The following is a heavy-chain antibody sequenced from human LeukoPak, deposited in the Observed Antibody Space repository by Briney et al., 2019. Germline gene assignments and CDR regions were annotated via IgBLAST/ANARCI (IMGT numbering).Heavy chain of an antibody. V-gene: IGHV4-39*01. CDR3: ARHQYYYDSSGYYGWLDP. Sequence: SETLSLTCTVSGGSISSSSYYWGWIRQPPGKGLEWIGSIYYSGSTYYNPSLKSRVTISVDTSKNQFSLKLSSVTAADTAVYYCARHQYYYDSSGYYGWLDPWGQGTLVTVSS. D-gene: IGHD3-22*01. CDR2: IYYSGST. CDR1: GGSISSSSYY. J-gene: IGHJ5*02.